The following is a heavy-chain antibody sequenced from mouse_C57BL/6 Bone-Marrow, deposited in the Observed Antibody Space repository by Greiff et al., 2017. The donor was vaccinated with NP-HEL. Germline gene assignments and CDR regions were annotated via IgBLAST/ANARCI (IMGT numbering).Heavy chain of an antibody. Sequence: EVKVVESGGGLVKPGGSLKLSCAASGFTFSSYAMSWVRQTPEKRLEWVATISDGGSYTYYPDNVKGRFTVSRDNAKNNLYLQMSHLKSEDTAMYYCARVSLYGYFDYWGQGTTLTVSS. CDR2: ISDGGSYT. V-gene: IGHV5-4*03. CDR3: ARVSLYGYFDY. D-gene: IGHD1-1*01. CDR1: GFTFSSYA. J-gene: IGHJ2*01.